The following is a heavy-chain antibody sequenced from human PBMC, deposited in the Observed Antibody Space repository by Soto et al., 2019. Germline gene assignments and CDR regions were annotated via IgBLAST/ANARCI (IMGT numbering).Heavy chain of an antibody. V-gene: IGHV4-59*01. J-gene: IGHJ4*02. D-gene: IGHD4-17*01. CDR3: ARGSYGGLFDY. CDR2: IYYSGST. Sequence: PSETLSLTCTVSGGSISSYYWSWIRQPPGKGLEWIGYIYYSGSTNYNPSLKSRVTISVDTSKNQFSLKLSSVTAADTAVYYCARGSYGGLFDYWGQGTLVTVSS. CDR1: GGSISSYY.